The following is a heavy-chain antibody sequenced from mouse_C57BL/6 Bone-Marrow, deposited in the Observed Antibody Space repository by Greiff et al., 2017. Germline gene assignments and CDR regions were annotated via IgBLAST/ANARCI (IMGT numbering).Heavy chain of an antibody. CDR1: GYTFTSYW. D-gene: IGHD1-1*01. J-gene: IGHJ4*01. Sequence: VQLLQSGAELVKPGASVKLSCKASGYTFTSYWMHWVKQRPGQGLEWIGMIHPNSGSTNYNEKFKSKATLTVDKSSSTAYMQLSSLTSEDSAVYYCARVGDYAMDYWGQGTSVTVSS. V-gene: IGHV1-64*01. CDR2: IHPNSGST. CDR3: ARVGDYAMDY.